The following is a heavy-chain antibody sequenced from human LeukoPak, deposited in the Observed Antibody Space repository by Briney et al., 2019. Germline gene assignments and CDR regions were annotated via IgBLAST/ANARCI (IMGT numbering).Heavy chain of an antibody. V-gene: IGHV3-23*01. CDR2: ISGSGGST. CDR1: GFTFSSYA. CDR3: ANEIGLLWFGEFPGGY. D-gene: IGHD3-10*01. Sequence: GGSLRLSCAASGFTFSSYAMSWVRQAPGKGLEWVSAISGSGGSTYYADSVKGRFTISRDNSKNTLYLQMNSLRAEDTAVYYCANEIGLLWFGEFPGGYWGQGTLVTVSS. J-gene: IGHJ4*02.